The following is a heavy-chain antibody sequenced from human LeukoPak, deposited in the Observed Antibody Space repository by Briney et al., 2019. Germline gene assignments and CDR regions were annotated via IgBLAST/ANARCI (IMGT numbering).Heavy chain of an antibody. CDR1: GGSFSGYY. CDR3: ARQDYYGSGSFGY. Sequence: SETLSLTCAVYGGSFSGYYWSWVRHPPGKGLGWVGGIYYSGSTYYNPSLKSRVTISVDTSKKQFSLKLSSVTAADTAVYYCARQDYYGSGSFGYWGQGTLVTVSS. J-gene: IGHJ4*02. V-gene: IGHV4-34*01. D-gene: IGHD3-10*01. CDR2: IYYSGST.